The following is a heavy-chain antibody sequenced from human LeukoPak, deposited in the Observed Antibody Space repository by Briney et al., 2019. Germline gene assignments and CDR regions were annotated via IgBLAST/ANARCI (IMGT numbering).Heavy chain of an antibody. Sequence: SETLSLTCTVSGGSINNYYWNWIRQPPGKGLEWIGYIYYSGSTNYNPSLKSRVTISVDTSKNQFSLKLSSVTAADTAVYYCARALGAAAADYFDYWGQGTLVTVSS. CDR3: ARALGAAAADYFDY. V-gene: IGHV4-59*01. J-gene: IGHJ4*02. D-gene: IGHD6-13*01. CDR2: IYYSGST. CDR1: GGSINNYY.